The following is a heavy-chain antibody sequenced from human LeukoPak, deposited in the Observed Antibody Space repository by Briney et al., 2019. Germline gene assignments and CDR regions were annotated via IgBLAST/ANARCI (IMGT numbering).Heavy chain of an antibody. J-gene: IGHJ6*02. CDR2: IIPVLGIA. CDR1: GGTFSSYA. CDR3: ARDPYYYYGMDA. Sequence: GASVKVSCKASGGTFSSYAISWVRQAPGQGLEWMGRIIPVLGIANYAQKFQGRVTITADKSTSTAYMELSSLRSEDTAVYYCARDPYYYYGMDAWGQGTTVTVSS. V-gene: IGHV1-69*04.